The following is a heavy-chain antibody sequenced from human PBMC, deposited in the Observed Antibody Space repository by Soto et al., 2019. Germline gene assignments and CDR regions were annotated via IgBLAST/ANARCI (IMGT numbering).Heavy chain of an antibody. J-gene: IGHJ6*02. CDR3: ARDFLAYDFWSGYSQRYYYYGMDV. CDR1: GGTFSSYA. CDR2: IIPIFGTA. D-gene: IGHD3-3*01. Sequence: ASVKVSCKASGGTFSSYAISWVRQAPGQGLEWMGGIIPIFGTANYAQKFQGRVTITADESTSTAYMELSSLRSEDTAVYYCARDFLAYDFWSGYSQRYYYYGMDVWGQGTTVTVSS. V-gene: IGHV1-69*13.